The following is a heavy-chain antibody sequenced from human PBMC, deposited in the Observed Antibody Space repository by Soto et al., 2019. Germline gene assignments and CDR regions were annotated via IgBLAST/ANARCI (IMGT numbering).Heavy chain of an antibody. CDR1: GFTVSNNY. CDR3: ARESRGYNYGYFDY. V-gene: IGHV3-53*01. CDR2: ICSTGTT. J-gene: IGHJ4*02. Sequence: PGGSLRLSCAASGFTVSNNYMSWVRQAPGKGLEWVSIICSTGTTYYADSVKGRFTISRDNSKNTLYLQMNSLRAEDTAVYYCARESRGYNYGYFDYWGQGTLVTVSS. D-gene: IGHD5-18*01.